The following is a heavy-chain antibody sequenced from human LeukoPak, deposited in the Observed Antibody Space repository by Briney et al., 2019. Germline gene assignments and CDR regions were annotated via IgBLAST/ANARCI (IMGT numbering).Heavy chain of an antibody. Sequence: GGSLRLSCAASGFTFSNYWTHWVRQAPGKGLVWVARISPDGSSTTYADSVKGRFTISRDNAKNTLYLQMNSLRAEDTAVYNCARGGGGGGAFDIRGQGTMVTVSS. CDR3: ARGGGGGGAFDI. D-gene: IGHD3-16*01. CDR1: GFTFSNYW. CDR2: ISPDGSST. J-gene: IGHJ3*02. V-gene: IGHV3-74*01.